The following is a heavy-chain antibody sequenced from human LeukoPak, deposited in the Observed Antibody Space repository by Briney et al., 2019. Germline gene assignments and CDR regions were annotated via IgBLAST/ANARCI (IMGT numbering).Heavy chain of an antibody. D-gene: IGHD2-15*01. J-gene: IGHJ3*02. CDR3: ARCSGGSCSVADAFDI. CDR1: GFTFSSYA. V-gene: IGHV3-74*01. Sequence: GGSLRLSCAASGFTFSSYAMHWVRQAPGKGLVWVSRINSDGSSTSYADSVKGRFTISRDNAKNTLYLQMNSLRAEDTAVYYCARCSGGSCSVADAFDIWGQGTMVTVSS. CDR2: INSDGSST.